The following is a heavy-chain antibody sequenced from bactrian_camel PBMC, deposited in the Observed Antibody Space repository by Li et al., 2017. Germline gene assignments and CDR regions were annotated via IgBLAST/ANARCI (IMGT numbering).Heavy chain of an antibody. J-gene: IGHJ6*01. CDR3: AACAYYNYYDNCLGNFGY. Sequence: HVQLVESGGGSAQAGGSLRLSCVVAEFSKNTKCMGWFRQAPGNECELASTIRRDGATYYADSVKGRFTISRDNAKNTVYLQMNSLKPEDTVTYHCAACAYYNYYDNCLGNFGYWGQGTQVTVS. V-gene: IGHV3S60*01. D-gene: IGHD4*01. CDR2: IRRDGAT. CDR1: EFSKNTKC.